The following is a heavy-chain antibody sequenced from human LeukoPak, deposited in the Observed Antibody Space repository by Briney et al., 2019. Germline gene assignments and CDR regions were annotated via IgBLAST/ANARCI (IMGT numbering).Heavy chain of an antibody. D-gene: IGHD6-13*01. CDR3: ARERGDIAAAGTHYYMDV. CDR1: GFTFSSYS. J-gene: IGHJ6*03. V-gene: IGHV3-21*01. CDR2: ISSSSSYI. Sequence: GGSLRLSCAASGFTFSSYSMNWVRQTPGKGLEWVSSISSSSSYIYYADSVKGRFTISRDNAKNSLYLQMNSLRAEDTSVYYCARERGDIAAAGTHYYMDVWGKGTTVTVSS.